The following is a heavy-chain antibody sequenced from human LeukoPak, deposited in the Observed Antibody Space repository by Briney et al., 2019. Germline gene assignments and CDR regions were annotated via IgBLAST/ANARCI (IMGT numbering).Heavy chain of an antibody. CDR3: ARHNTVTTIDWFDP. D-gene: IGHD4-17*01. Sequence: SETLSLTCTVSGGSISSYYWSWIRQPPGKGLEWIGYIYYSGSTNYNPSLKSRVTISVDTSKNQFSLKPSSVTAADTAVYYCARHNTVTTIDWFDPWGQGTLVTVSS. J-gene: IGHJ5*02. CDR2: IYYSGST. V-gene: IGHV4-59*08. CDR1: GGSISSYY.